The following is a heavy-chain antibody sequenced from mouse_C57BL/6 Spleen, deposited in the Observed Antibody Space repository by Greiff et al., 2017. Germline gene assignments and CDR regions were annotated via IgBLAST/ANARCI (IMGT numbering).Heavy chain of an antibody. D-gene: IGHD2-4*01. CDR2: IWRGGST. Sequence: VQLKESGPGLVQPSQSLSITCTVSGFSLTSYGVHWVRQSPGKGLEWLGVIWRGGSTDYNAAFMSRLSITKDNSKSQVFFKMNSLQADDTAIYYCAKKGYDYEGNYFDYWGQGATLTVSS. CDR1: GFSLTSYG. CDR3: AKKGYDYEGNYFDY. J-gene: IGHJ2*01. V-gene: IGHV2-5*01.